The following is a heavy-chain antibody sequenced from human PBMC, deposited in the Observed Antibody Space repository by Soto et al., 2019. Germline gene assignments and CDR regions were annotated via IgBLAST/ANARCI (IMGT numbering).Heavy chain of an antibody. CDR3: AGNYDYVWGSYRWHYYYGMDV. CDR1: GYTFTSYD. Sequence: ASVKVSCKASGYTFTSYDINWVRQATGQGLEWMGWMNPNSGNTGYAQKFQGRVTMTRNTSISTAYMELSSLRSEDTAVYYCAGNYDYVWGSYRWHYYYGMDVWGQGTTVTVSS. D-gene: IGHD3-16*02. CDR2: MNPNSGNT. V-gene: IGHV1-8*01. J-gene: IGHJ6*02.